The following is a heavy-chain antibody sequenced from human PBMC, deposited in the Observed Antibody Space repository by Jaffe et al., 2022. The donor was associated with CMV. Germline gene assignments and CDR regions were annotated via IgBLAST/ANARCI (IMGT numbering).Heavy chain of an antibody. D-gene: IGHD3-22*01. Sequence: QVQLVQSGAEVKKPGASVKVSCKASGYTFTSYYMHWVRQAPGQGLEWMGIINPSGGSTSYAQKFQGRVTMTRDTSTSTVYMELSSLRSEDTAVYYCASEYYYDSSGFYGAGYFDYWGQGTLVTVSS. V-gene: IGHV1-46*01. J-gene: IGHJ4*02. CDR3: ASEYYYDSSGFYGAGYFDY. CDR2: INPSGGST. CDR1: GYTFTSYY.